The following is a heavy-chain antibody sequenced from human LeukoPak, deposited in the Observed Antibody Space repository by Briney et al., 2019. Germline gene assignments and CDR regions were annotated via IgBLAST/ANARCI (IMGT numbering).Heavy chain of an antibody. V-gene: IGHV3-48*03. CDR2: ISTSGSTI. D-gene: IGHD6-19*01. J-gene: IGHJ4*02. CDR1: GITFSSYE. CDR3: ASPQWLAF. Sequence: PEGSLRLSCVVSGITFSSYEMNWVRQAPGKGLEWVSYISTSGSTIYYADSVKGRFTISRDNAKNSLYLQMNGLRAEDTAIYYCASPQWLAFWGQGTLVTVSS.